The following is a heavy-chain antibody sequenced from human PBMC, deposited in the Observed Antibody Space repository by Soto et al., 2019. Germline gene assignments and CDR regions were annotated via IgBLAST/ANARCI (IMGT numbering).Heavy chain of an antibody. CDR2: IIPIFGTA. CDR1: GGTFSSYA. CDR3: ARDGYNLSALYYFDY. V-gene: IGHV1-69*13. Sequence: VASVKVSCKASGGTFSSYAISWVRQAPGQGLEWMGGIIPIFGTANYAQKFQGRVTITADESTSTAYMELSSLRSEDTAVYYCARDGYNLSALYYFDYWGQGTLVTVSS. D-gene: IGHD5-12*01. J-gene: IGHJ4*02.